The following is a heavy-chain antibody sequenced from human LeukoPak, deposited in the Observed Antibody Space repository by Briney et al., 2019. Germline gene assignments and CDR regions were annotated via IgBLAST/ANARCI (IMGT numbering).Heavy chain of an antibody. CDR1: GFRFSNYW. Sequence: GGSLRLSCAAPGFRFSNYWIHWVRQAPAKGLVWVSRIRTDGGSTAYADFVRGRFTISRDNAKNTVYLQMNSLRADGTAVYYCARDMETGGRAFDSWGQGTLVTVPS. CDR2: IRTDGGST. V-gene: IGHV3-74*01. D-gene: IGHD2-8*02. CDR3: ARDMETGGRAFDS. J-gene: IGHJ4*02.